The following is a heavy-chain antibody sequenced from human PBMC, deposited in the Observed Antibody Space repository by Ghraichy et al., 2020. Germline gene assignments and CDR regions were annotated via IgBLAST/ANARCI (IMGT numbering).Heavy chain of an antibody. J-gene: IGHJ4*02. CDR1: GFTFSSYG. V-gene: IGHV3-30*18. Sequence: GGSLRLSCAASGFTFSSYGLHWVRQAPGKGLEWVAVISYDGGSKYYAGSVKGRFTISRDNSKNTLFLQMNSLRAEDTAVYYCAKSPGDAYHYDSTGSQAHFDYWGQGTLVTVSS. CDR3: AKSPGDAYHYDSTGSQAHFDY. D-gene: IGHD3-22*01. CDR2: ISYDGGSK.